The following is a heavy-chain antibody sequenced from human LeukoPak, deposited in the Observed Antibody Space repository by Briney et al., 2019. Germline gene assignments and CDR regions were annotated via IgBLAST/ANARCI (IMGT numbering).Heavy chain of an antibody. V-gene: IGHV1-18*01. Sequence: ASVKVSCKASGYTFTSYGISWVRQAPGQGLEWMGWISAYNGNTNYAQKLQGGVTMTTDTSTSTAYMELRSLRSDDTAVYYCARVPQWLVLYYYYYMDVWGKGTTVTVSS. CDR1: GYTFTSYG. D-gene: IGHD6-19*01. CDR2: ISAYNGNT. CDR3: ARVPQWLVLYYYYYMDV. J-gene: IGHJ6*03.